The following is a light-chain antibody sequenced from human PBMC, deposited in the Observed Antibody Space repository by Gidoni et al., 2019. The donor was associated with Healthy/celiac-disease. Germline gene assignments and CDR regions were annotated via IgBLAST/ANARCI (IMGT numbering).Light chain of an antibody. Sequence: DIQMTQSPSSLSASVGDRVTITCQASQDISNYLNLYQQKPGKAPKLLIYDASNLETGVPSSFSGSGSGTDFTFTISSLQPEDIATYYCQQYDNLPWTFGQGTKVEIK. CDR3: QQYDNLPWT. V-gene: IGKV1-33*01. CDR1: QDISNY. CDR2: DAS. J-gene: IGKJ1*01.